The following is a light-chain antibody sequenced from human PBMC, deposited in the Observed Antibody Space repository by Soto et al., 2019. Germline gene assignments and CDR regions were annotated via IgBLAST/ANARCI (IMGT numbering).Light chain of an antibody. CDR1: QSISSY. CDR3: QQSYT. CDR2: AAS. V-gene: IGKV1-39*01. Sequence: DIQMTQSPSSLSASVGDRVTISCRASQSISSYLNWYQHKSGKAPRLLIYAASNLQSGVPSRFHGSGSGRDFTLTISSLQPEDSATYYCQQSYTFGQGTKVDIK. J-gene: IGKJ1*01.